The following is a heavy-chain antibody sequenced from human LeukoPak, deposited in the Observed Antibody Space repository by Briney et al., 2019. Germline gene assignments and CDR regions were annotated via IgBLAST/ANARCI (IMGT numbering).Heavy chain of an antibody. J-gene: IGHJ3*02. CDR2: IVPIFGTA. CDR3: AREDLPADFGYGDSRGPDAFDI. V-gene: IGHV1-69*13. CDR1: GGTFSSYA. D-gene: IGHD4-17*01. Sequence: SVKVSCKASGGTFSSYAISWVRQAPGQGLEWMGGIVPIFGTANYAQKFQGRVTITADESTNTAHMELSSLRSEDTAAYYCAREDLPADFGYGDSRGPDAFDIWGQGTMVTVSS.